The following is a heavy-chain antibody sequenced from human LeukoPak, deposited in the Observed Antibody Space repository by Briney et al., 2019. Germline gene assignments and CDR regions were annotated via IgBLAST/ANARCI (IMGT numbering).Heavy chain of an antibody. CDR1: GDSISTSNFH. CDR2: LDYSATI. D-gene: IGHD1-7*01. Sequence: SETLSLTCTVSGDSISTSNFHWGWIRQPPGKGLEWIGSLDYSATIYYNPFLNSRVTLSLDTSRNQFSLSLISATDADTAVYYCARSRRNSRTDFEYWGQGTLVTVSS. J-gene: IGHJ4*02. V-gene: IGHV4-39*07. CDR3: ARSRRNSRTDFEY.